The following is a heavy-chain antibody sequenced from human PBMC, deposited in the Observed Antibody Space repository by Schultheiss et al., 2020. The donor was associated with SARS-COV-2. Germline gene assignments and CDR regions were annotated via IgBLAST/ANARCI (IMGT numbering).Heavy chain of an antibody. Sequence: GGSLRLSCAASGFTLSTYWMHWVREVPGKGLEWVAVISYDTNNRYYADSVKGRFTISRDDAKTSVYLQMNSLTADDTAVYFCARRSGGSKDSWGQGTLVTVSS. CDR2: ISYDTNNR. CDR1: GFTLSTYW. J-gene: IGHJ4*02. V-gene: IGHV3-30*03. D-gene: IGHD3-16*01. CDR3: ARRSGGSKDS.